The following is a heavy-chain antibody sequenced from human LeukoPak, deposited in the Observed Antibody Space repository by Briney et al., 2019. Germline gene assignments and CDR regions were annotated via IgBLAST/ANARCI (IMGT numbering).Heavy chain of an antibody. CDR3: ARLGQWQDRDDY. V-gene: IGHV4-61*02. CDR2: IYTSGST. CDR1: GGSISSGSYY. D-gene: IGHD6-19*01. J-gene: IGHJ4*02. Sequence: SETLSLTCTASGGSISSGSYYWSWIRQPAGKGLEWIGRIYTSGSTNYNPSLKSRVTISVDTSKNQFSLKLSSVTAADTAVYYCARLGQWQDRDDYWGQGTLVTVSS.